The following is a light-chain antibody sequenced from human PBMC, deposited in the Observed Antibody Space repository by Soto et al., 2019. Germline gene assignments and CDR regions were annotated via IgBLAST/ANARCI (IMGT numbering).Light chain of an antibody. CDR1: QSLLHSNGYNY. J-gene: IGKJ2*02. V-gene: IGKV2-28*01. CDR3: MLAPFPPRT. Sequence: DIVMTQSPLSLPVTPGEPASISCRSSQSLLHSNGYNYLDWYLQKPGQSPQLLIYLGSNRSSGVPDRFSGSGSGTDFTLKISRVDVFDVGVYLCMLAPFPPRTFG. CDR2: LGS.